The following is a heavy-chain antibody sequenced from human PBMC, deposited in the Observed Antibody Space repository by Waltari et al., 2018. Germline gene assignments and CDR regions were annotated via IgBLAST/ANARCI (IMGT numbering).Heavy chain of an antibody. J-gene: IGHJ3*02. V-gene: IGHV4-4*07. CDR3: ARDPPQLADAFDI. CDR1: GDSMYEYY. CDR2: IYVGDST. D-gene: IGHD3-10*01. Sequence: QVQLQESGPGLVKPSETLSLTCNVSGDSMYEYYWSWIRQPAGKGLEWIGRIYVGDSTNYNPSLRSRLTISVDTSNNQFSLKLSSVTAADTAVYYCARDPPQLADAFDIWGQGTMVTVSS.